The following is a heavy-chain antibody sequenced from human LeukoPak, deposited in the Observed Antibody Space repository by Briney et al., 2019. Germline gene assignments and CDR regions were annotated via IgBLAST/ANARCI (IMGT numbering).Heavy chain of an antibody. Sequence: GGSLRLSCVASGFTFSDYWMSWVRQAPGMGLEWVANIETDGDEKNYVDSVKGRFTISRDNAKNSLYLQMSSLRVEDTAVYYCARDIPSGFYTPDYWGRGTLVTVSS. CDR3: ARDIPSGFYTPDY. D-gene: IGHD5-12*01. CDR1: GFTFSDYW. CDR2: IETDGDEK. V-gene: IGHV3-7*01. J-gene: IGHJ4*02.